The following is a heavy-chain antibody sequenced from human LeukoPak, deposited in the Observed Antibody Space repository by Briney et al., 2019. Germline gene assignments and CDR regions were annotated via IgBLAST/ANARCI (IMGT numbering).Heavy chain of an antibody. Sequence: GASVKVSCEASGYTFTGYYMHWVRQAPGQGLEWMGWINPNSGGTNYAQKFQGRVTMTRDTSISAAYMELSSLTSDDTAVYYCARLFNGGRGFDIWGQGTMVTVSS. CDR1: GYTFTGYY. CDR3: ARLFNGGRGFDI. V-gene: IGHV1-2*02. J-gene: IGHJ3*02. D-gene: IGHD2-8*01. CDR2: INPNSGGT.